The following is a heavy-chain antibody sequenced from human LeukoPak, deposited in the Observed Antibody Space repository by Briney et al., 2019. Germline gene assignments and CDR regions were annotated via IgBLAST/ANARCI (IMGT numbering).Heavy chain of an antibody. Sequence: SVKVSCKASGGTFSSYAISWVRQAPGQGLEWMGGIIPIFGTANYAQKFQGRVTITADESTSTAYMELSSLRSEDTAVYYCARDRGTVVTNYYYYYGMDVWGQGTTVTVSS. V-gene: IGHV1-69*01. CDR3: ARDRGTVVTNYYYYYGMDV. D-gene: IGHD4-23*01. J-gene: IGHJ6*02. CDR1: GGTFSSYA. CDR2: IIPIFGTA.